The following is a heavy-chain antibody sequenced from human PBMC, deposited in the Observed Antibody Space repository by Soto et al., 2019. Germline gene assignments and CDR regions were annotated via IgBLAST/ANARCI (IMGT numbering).Heavy chain of an antibody. J-gene: IGHJ4*02. D-gene: IGHD3-3*01. CDR3: ARGRRITIFGVVMAHYYFDY. CDR2: MNPNSGNT. CDR1: GYTFTSYD. V-gene: IGHV1-8*01. Sequence: SVKVSCKASGYTFTSYDINWVRQATGQGLEWMGWMNPNSGNTGYAQKFQGRVTMTRNTSISTAYMELSSLRSEDTAVYYCARGRRITIFGVVMAHYYFDYWGQGTLVTVSS.